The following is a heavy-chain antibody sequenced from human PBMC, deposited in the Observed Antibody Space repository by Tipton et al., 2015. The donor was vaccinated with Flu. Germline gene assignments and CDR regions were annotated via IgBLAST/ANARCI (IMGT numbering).Heavy chain of an antibody. Sequence: SLRLSCAASGITFNSYAMTWVRQAPGKGLEWVSGISGNGGSTYYADSVQGRFTISRDNFKNTLYLQMNSLTAEDTAVYYCARARRDTRSTFTFNFWGQGTLVTVSS. J-gene: IGHJ4*02. CDR3: ARARRDTRSTFTFNF. CDR1: GITFNSYA. V-gene: IGHV3-23*01. D-gene: IGHD2-2*01. CDR2: ISGNGGST.